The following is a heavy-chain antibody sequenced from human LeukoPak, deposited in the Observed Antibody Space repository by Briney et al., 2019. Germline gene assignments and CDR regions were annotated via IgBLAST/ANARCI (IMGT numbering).Heavy chain of an antibody. D-gene: IGHD3-22*01. CDR1: GYTFTSYG. Sequence: ASVKVSCKASGYTFTSYGISWVRPAPGQGREWMGWISAYNGNTNYTQKHQGTVTLTPDTSPSTAYIGLRRLKSDDTAVYYCARRHPRVYYDRSGYYYWYAFDIWGQGTMVTVSS. J-gene: IGHJ3*02. V-gene: IGHV1-18*01. CDR3: ARRHPRVYYDRSGYYYWYAFDI. CDR2: ISAYNGNT.